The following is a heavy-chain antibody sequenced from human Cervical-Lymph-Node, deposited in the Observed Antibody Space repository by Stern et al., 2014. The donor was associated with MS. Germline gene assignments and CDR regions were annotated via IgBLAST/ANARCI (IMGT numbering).Heavy chain of an antibody. CDR3: ARGAASGYDSFDY. J-gene: IGHJ4*02. D-gene: IGHD5-12*01. CDR1: GGSITGYY. V-gene: IGHV4-59*01. CDR2: IYYPGTT. Sequence: QLQLQESGPGLLKSSETLSLTCSVSGGSITGYYWTWIRQPPGKGLEWIGYIYYPGTTTYNPSLESRVTMSVDTSKKYFSLKVYSVTAADTAVYYCARGAASGYDSFDYWGQGTLVTVSS.